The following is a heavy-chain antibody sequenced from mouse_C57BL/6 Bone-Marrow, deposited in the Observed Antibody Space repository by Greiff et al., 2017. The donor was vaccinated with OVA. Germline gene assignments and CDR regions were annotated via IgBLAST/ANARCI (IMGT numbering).Heavy chain of an antibody. D-gene: IGHD1-1*01. Sequence: QVTLKVSGPGILQSSQTLSLTCSFSGFSLSTSGMGVSWIRQPSGKGLEWLAHIYWDDDKRYNPSLKSRLTISKDTSRNQVFLKITSVDTADTATYYCARSYYYGSSPDWYFDVWGTGTTVTVSS. CDR1: GFSLSTSGMG. J-gene: IGHJ1*03. CDR2: IYWDDDK. V-gene: IGHV8-12*01. CDR3: ARSYYYGSSPDWYFDV.